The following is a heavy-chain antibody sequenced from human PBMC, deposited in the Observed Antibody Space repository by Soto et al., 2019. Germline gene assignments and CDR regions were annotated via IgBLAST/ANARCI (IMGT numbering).Heavy chain of an antibody. D-gene: IGHD3-3*01. CDR3: ARDYNDFGSGHFDY. CDR2: IGSSSFTI. J-gene: IGHJ4*02. CDR1: GGTCSSYA. V-gene: IGHV3-48*01. Sequence: AGGSLRLSCAASGGTCSSYAMKWVRQAPGRGLEWVSYIGSSSFTIHYADSVESRFAISRDNAKNSLYLQMNSLRAEDTAVYYCARDYNDFGSGHFDYWGQGALVTVSS.